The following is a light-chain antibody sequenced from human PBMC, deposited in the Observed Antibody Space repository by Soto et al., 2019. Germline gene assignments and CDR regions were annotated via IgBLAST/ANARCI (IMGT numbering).Light chain of an antibody. CDR3: QQYGSSPT. V-gene: IGKV3-20*01. J-gene: IGKJ2*01. CDR1: QSVSSNY. CDR2: GAS. Sequence: EFVLTQSPGTLSLSPGERATLSCRASQSVSSNYLAWYQQKPGQAPRLLIYGASSRATGIPDRFSGSGSGTDFTLTISRLEPEDFAVYYCQQYGSSPTFGQGTKLEIK.